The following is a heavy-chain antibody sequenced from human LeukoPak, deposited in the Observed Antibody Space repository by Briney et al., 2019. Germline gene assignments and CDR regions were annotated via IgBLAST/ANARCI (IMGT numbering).Heavy chain of an antibody. D-gene: IGHD6-13*01. J-gene: IGHJ3*02. Sequence: GRSLRLSCAASGFTFDDYAMHWVRQAPGKGLEWVSGISWNSGSIGYADSVKGRFTISRDNAKNSLYLQMNSLRAEDTAVYYCARDAGDIAAAHDAFDIWGQGTMVTVSS. CDR2: ISWNSGSI. V-gene: IGHV3-9*01. CDR1: GFTFDDYA. CDR3: ARDAGDIAAAHDAFDI.